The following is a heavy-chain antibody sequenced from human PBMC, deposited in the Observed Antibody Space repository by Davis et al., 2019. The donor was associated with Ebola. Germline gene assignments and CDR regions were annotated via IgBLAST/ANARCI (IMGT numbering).Heavy chain of an antibody. Sequence: MPSETLSLTCTVSGGSISSYYWSWIRQPPGKGLEWIGEINHSGSTNYNPSLKSRVTISVDTSKNQFSLKLSSVTAADTAVYYCARVRWELRDSYGMDVWGQGTTVTVSS. J-gene: IGHJ6*02. CDR1: GGSISSYY. D-gene: IGHD1-26*01. V-gene: IGHV4-34*01. CDR2: INHSGST. CDR3: ARVRWELRDSYGMDV.